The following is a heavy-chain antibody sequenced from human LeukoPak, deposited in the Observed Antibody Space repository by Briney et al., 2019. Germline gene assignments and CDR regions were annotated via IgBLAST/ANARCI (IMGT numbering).Heavy chain of an antibody. D-gene: IGHD2-15*01. CDR3: ARGSGAPTEPNWFDP. Sequence: NPSETLSLTCTVSGGSINSVGYYWSWIRQHPGKGLEWIGYIYFNGNTYHNPSLKSRVTILLDTSKKQFSLKLISVTAADTAVYYCARGSGAPTEPNWFDPWGQGTLVTVSS. V-gene: IGHV4-31*03. CDR2: IYFNGNT. J-gene: IGHJ5*02. CDR1: GGSINSVGYY.